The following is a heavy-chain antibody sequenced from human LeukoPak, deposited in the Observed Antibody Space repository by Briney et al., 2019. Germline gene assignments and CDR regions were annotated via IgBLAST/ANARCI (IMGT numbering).Heavy chain of an antibody. CDR3: ARDFSMGYSSSWYVGY. J-gene: IGHJ4*02. V-gene: IGHV3-7*01. CDR1: GFTFSSYW. D-gene: IGHD6-13*01. CDR2: IKQDGSEK. Sequence: GGSLRLSCAASGFTFSSYWMSWVRQAPGKGLEWVAIIKQDGSEKYYVDSVKGRFTISRDNAKNSLYLQMNSLRAEDTAVYYCARDFSMGYSSSWYVGYWGQGTLVTVSS.